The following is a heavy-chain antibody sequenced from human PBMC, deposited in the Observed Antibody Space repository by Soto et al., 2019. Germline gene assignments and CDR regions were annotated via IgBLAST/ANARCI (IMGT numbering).Heavy chain of an antibody. V-gene: IGHV3-74*01. CDR1: GFTFCEYW. Sequence: GWSLRLSCAASGFTFCEYWMHWVRQAPGKGLVWVSRIKNDGSITNYADSVKGRFTISRDNAKNTLYLQMNSLRAEDTAVYYCARLYPSGWYDYWGQGSLVTV. CDR2: IKNDGSIT. J-gene: IGHJ4*02. D-gene: IGHD6-19*01. CDR3: ARLYPSGWYDY.